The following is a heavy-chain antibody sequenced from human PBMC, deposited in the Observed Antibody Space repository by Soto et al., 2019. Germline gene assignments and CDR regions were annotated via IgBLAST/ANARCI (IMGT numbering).Heavy chain of an antibody. J-gene: IGHJ4*02. Sequence: GASVEVSCKSSGYTFSSYDINWVRQKTGQGLEWMGWVNPNSGNTGYAQKFQGRVTMTRNTSISTAYMELSSLRSEDTAVYYCARIRSGGSYGYCGQGTLVTVSS. CDR1: GYTFSSYD. CDR2: VNPNSGNT. D-gene: IGHD3-16*01. CDR3: ARIRSGGSYGY. V-gene: IGHV1-8*01.